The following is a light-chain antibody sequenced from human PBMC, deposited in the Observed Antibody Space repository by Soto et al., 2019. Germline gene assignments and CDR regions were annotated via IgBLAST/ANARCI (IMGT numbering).Light chain of an antibody. CDR1: QGIRSW. Sequence: DIQMTQSPSSVSASVGDRVTITCRASQGIRSWLAWYQQKPGKAPTLLIYAASSLQSGVPSRFSGSGSGTDFTLTISSLQPEDFATYFCQQANSFPLTLGGGTKVEIK. CDR3: QQANSFPLT. V-gene: IGKV1-12*01. CDR2: AAS. J-gene: IGKJ4*01.